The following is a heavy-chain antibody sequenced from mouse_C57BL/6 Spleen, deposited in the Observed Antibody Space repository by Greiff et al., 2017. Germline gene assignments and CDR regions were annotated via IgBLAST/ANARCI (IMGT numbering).Heavy chain of an antibody. CDR3: ARRDYYGSSYVGYFDV. CDR2: LDPSDSYT. J-gene: IGHJ1*03. CDR1: GYTFTSYW. Sequence: QVQLQQPGAELVKPGASVKLSCKASGYTFTSYWMQWVKQRPGQGLEWIGELDPSDSYTNYNQKFKGKATLTVDTSSSTAYRQLSSLTSEDSAVYYCARRDYYGSSYVGYFDVWGTGTTVTVSS. D-gene: IGHD1-1*01. V-gene: IGHV1-50*01.